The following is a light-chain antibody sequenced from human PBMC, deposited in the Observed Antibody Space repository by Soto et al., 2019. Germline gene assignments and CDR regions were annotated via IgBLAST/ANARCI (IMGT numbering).Light chain of an antibody. V-gene: IGKV1-39*01. J-gene: IGKJ1*01. CDR1: HTASNY. CDR2: AAS. Sequence: DTQMAQSPSSLSASLGDRISITCRASHTASNYVNWYQQKPGKAPKVLIYAASTLQDGVPSRFSGSGSGTDFTLTINSLQPEDFATYYCHQNYNLPPWTFGQGTMVDNK. CDR3: HQNYNLPPWT.